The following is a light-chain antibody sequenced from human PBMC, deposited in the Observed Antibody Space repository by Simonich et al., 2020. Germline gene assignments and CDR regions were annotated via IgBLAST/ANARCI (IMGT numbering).Light chain of an antibody. Sequence: QTVVTQEPSFSVSPGGTVTLTCGLSSGSVSTSYYPSWYQQTHGQAPRTLIYSTNTLSSGVPVLFSGSILGNKAALTITGAQADDESDYYCVLYMGSGNWVFGGGTKLTVL. CDR1: SGSVSTSYY. V-gene: IGLV8-61*01. CDR3: VLYMGSGNWV. J-gene: IGLJ3*02. CDR2: STN.